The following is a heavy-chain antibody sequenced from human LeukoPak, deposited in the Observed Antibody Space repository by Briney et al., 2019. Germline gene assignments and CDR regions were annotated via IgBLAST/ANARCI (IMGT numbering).Heavy chain of an antibody. J-gene: IGHJ4*02. CDR1: GFTFDDYG. D-gene: IGHD3-16*02. CDR2: INWNGGST. CDR3: ARVYRHYDYVWGSYRFGY. V-gene: IGHV3-20*04. Sequence: PGGSLRLSCAASGFTFDDYGMSWVRQAPGKGLEWVSGINWNGGSTGYADSVKGRFTISRDNAKNSLYLQMNSLRAEDTALYYCARVYRHYDYVWGSYRFGYWGQGTLVTVSS.